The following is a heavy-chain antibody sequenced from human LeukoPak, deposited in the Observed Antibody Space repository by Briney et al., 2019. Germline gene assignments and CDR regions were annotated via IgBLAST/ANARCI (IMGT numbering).Heavy chain of an antibody. CDR3: AKSYPYDVYVWVSYRLYYFYF. D-gene: IGHD3-16*02. Sequence: GGSLRLSCAASGFTFSSYDMSWVRQAPGKGLEWVSDISGSGGSTYYADSVKGRFTISRDNSKNRVYMQMTTLRAEDTALYYCAKSYPYDVYVWVSYRLYYFYFWGQGTLVTVSS. J-gene: IGHJ4*02. CDR2: ISGSGGST. V-gene: IGHV3-23*01. CDR1: GFTFSSYD.